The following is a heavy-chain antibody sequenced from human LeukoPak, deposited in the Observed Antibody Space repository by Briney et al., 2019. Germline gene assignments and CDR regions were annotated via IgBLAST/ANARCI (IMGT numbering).Heavy chain of an antibody. CDR3: ARGPLWFGELFHTWFDP. V-gene: IGHV4-59*01. J-gene: IGHJ5*02. CDR1: GGSISSYY. Sequence: SETLSLTCTVSGGSISSYYWSWIRQPPGKGLEWIGYIYYSGSTNYNPSLKSRVTISVDTSKNQFSLKLSSMTAADTAVYYCARGPLWFGELFHTWFDPWGQGTLVTVSS. D-gene: IGHD3-10*01. CDR2: IYYSGST.